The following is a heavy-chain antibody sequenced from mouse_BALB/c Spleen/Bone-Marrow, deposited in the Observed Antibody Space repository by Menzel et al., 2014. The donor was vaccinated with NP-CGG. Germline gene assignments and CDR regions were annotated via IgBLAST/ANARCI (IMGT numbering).Heavy chain of an antibody. V-gene: IGHV7-3*02. D-gene: IGHD1-1*01. CDR3: ARDSRSTVSHFDY. CDR2: IRNKANGYTT. Sequence: EVKVVESGGGLVQPGGSLRLSCATSGFTFTDYYMNWVRQPPGKALEWLGFIRNKANGYTTEYSASVKGRFTISRDNSQSILYLQMNTLRAEDSATYYCARDSRSTVSHFDYWGQGTTLTGSS. J-gene: IGHJ2*01. CDR1: GFTFTDYY.